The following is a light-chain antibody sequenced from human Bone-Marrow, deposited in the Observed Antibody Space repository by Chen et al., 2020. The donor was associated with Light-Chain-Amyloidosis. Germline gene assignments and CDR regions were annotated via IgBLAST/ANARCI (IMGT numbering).Light chain of an antibody. V-gene: IGKV3-15*01. J-gene: IGKJ2*01. CDR3: QQYNNGPPYT. CDR1: PSVSSN. Sequence: EIVMTQSPATLSVSPGERATLSCRASPSVSSNLAWYQHKPGQAPRLLIFGASTRAAGIPARFSGSGSGTEFTLTISSLQSEDFSVYFCQQYNNGPPYTFGQGTKLEIK. CDR2: GAS.